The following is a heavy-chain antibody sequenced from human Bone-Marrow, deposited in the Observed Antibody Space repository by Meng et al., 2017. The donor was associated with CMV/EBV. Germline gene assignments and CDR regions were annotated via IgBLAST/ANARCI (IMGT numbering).Heavy chain of an antibody. Sequence: GESLKISCAASGFTFSSYGMHWVRQAPGKGLEWVAFIQYDGSNKYYADSVKGRFTISRDNSKNTLYLQMNSLRAEDTAVYYCAKGFVVTSRLDYWGQGTLVTVSS. D-gene: IGHD4-23*01. CDR3: AKGFVVTSRLDY. CDR1: GFTFSSYG. CDR2: IQYDGSNK. V-gene: IGHV3-30*02. J-gene: IGHJ4*02.